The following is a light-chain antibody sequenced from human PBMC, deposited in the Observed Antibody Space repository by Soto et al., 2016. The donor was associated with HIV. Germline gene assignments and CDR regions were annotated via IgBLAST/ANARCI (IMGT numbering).Light chain of an antibody. J-gene: IGLJ1*01. CDR2: QDN. CDR1: KLGDKY. CDR3: QAWDPNTAV. V-gene: IGLV3-1*01. Sequence: SYELTQPPSVSVSPGQTASIPCSGDKLGDKYACWYQHKPGQSPVLVIFQDNRRPSGIPERFFGANSGNTATLTISGTQPMDEADYFCQAWDPNTAVFGTGTKVTVL.